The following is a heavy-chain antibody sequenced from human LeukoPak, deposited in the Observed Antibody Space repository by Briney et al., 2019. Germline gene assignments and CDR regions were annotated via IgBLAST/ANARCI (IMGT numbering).Heavy chain of an antibody. D-gene: IGHD3-22*01. J-gene: IGHJ4*02. Sequence: ASVKVSCKASGYIFTSYGISWVRQAPGQGLEWMGWIIAYNGHTRYVQKLQDRVTMTTDISTSTAYMDLRSLRSDDTAVYYCAGDLTHRRNYDNSGYQIVPAFWGQGTLVTVSS. V-gene: IGHV1-18*01. CDR3: AGDLTHRRNYDNSGYQIVPAF. CDR1: GYIFTSYG. CDR2: IIAYNGHT.